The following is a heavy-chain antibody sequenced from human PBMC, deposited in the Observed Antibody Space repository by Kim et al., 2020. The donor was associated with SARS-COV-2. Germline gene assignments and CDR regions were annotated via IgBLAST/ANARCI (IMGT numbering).Heavy chain of an antibody. CDR3: ATRCPGLGLGLLWFGELATGYYGMDV. J-gene: IGHJ6*02. V-gene: IGHV4-39*01. Sequence: SETLSLTCTVSGGSISSSSYYWGWIRQPPGKGLEWIGSIYYSGSTYYNPSLKSRVTISVDTSKNQFSLKLSSVTAADTAVYYCATRCPGLGLGLLWFGELATGYYGMDVWGQGTTVTVSS. D-gene: IGHD3-10*01. CDR2: IYYSGST. CDR1: GGSISSSSYY.